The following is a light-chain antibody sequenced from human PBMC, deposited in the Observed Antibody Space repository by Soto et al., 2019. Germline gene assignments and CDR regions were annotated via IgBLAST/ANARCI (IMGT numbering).Light chain of an antibody. CDR1: SNDIADYNY. J-gene: IGLJ1*01. Sequence: QSALTQPPSASGSPGQSVTISCSGTSNDIADYNYVSWYQQHPGKAPKLMIFEVSKRPSGVPDRFSGSKSGNTASLTVSGLQAEDEADYYCSSYAGSDNYVFGTGTKLTVL. CDR3: SSYAGSDNYV. CDR2: EVS. V-gene: IGLV2-8*01.